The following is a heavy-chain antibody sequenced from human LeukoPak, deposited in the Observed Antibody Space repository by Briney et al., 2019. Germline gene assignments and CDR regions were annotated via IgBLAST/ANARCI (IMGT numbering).Heavy chain of an antibody. CDR1: GGSISSSSYY. CDR2: INHSGST. CDR3: ARGDTAMVKTGFDY. J-gene: IGHJ4*02. D-gene: IGHD5-18*01. V-gene: IGHV4-39*07. Sequence: SETLSLTCTVSGGSISSSSYYWSWIRQPPGKGLEWIGEINHSGSTNYNPSLKSRVTISVDTSKNQFSLKLSSVTAADTAVYYCARGDTAMVKTGFDYWGQGTLVTVSS.